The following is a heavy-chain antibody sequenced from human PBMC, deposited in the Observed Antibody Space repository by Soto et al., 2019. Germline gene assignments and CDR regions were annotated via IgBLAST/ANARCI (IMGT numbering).Heavy chain of an antibody. CDR1: GFTFSSYW. J-gene: IGHJ5*02. Sequence: PGGSLRLSCAASGFTFSSYWMHWVRQAPGKGLVWVSRINSDGSSTSYADSVKGRFTISRDNAKNTLYLQMNSLRAEDTAVDYCAKGGSAALIAPSGRDNWFDPWGQGTQVNVSS. D-gene: IGHD6-13*01. CDR3: AKGGSAALIAPSGRDNWFDP. CDR2: INSDGSST. V-gene: IGHV3-74*01.